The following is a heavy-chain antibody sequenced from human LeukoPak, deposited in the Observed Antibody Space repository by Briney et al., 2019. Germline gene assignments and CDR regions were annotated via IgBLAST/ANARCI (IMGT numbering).Heavy chain of an antibody. CDR3: ATRDGYNLLS. Sequence: GESLQISCKGSGYTYNSYWIGWVRQMPGKGLEWIGIIYPIESKTKYSQSFEGQVTISADKSINTAYLQWTSLKASDTAMYFCATRDGYNLLSWGQGTLVTVSS. CDR2: IYPIESKT. D-gene: IGHD5-24*01. CDR1: GYTYNSYW. J-gene: IGHJ4*02. V-gene: IGHV5-51*01.